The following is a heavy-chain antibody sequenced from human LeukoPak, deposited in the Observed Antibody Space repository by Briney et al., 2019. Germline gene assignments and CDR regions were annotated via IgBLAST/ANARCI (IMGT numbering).Heavy chain of an antibody. Sequence: QPGGSLRLSCAASGFTFGTSAMSWVRQTPEKGLEWVSTITSGDGSPYYADSVKGHFTISRDNSNNMLYLQMNSLRAEDTAAYYCTKRGAYYVDYWGRGIPVTVSS. D-gene: IGHD3-16*01. CDR1: GFTFGTSA. V-gene: IGHV3-23*01. J-gene: IGHJ4*02. CDR2: ITSGDGSP. CDR3: TKRGAYYVDY.